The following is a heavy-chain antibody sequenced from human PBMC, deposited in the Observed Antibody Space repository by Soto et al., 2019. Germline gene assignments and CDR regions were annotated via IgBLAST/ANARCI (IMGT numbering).Heavy chain of an antibody. J-gene: IGHJ1*01. D-gene: IGHD3-3*01. CDR2: IYYSGST. CDR3: ARGGITIFGAEYFQH. CDR1: GGSISSGDYY. Sequence: SETLSLTCTVSGGSISSGDYYWSGMRQPPGKGLEWIGYIYYSGSTYYNPSLKSRVTISVDTSKNQFSLKLSSVTAADTAVYYCARGGITIFGAEYFQHWGQGTLVTVSS. V-gene: IGHV4-30-4*01.